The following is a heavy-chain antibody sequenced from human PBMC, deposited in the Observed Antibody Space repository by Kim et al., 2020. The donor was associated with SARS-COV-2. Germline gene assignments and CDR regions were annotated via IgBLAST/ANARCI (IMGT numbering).Heavy chain of an antibody. V-gene: IGHV4-39*01. CDR2: IYYSGST. CDR3: ARRGSSWYGKGWFDP. CDR1: RGSISSSSYY. D-gene: IGHD6-13*01. Sequence: SETLSLTCTVSRGSISSSSYYWGWIRQPPGKGLEWIGSIYYSGSTYYNPSLKSRVTISVDTSKNQFSLKLSSVTAADTAVYYCARRGSSWYGKGWFDPWG. J-gene: IGHJ5*02.